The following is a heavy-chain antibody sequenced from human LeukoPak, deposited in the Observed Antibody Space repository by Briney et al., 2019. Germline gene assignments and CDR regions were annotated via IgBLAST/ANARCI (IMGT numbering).Heavy chain of an antibody. CDR1: GFTLRNYA. V-gene: IGHV3-23*01. Sequence: GSLRLSCAVSGFTLRNYAMNWVRQAPGKGLEWVSAVGAGGGSTYYADSVKGRFTTSRDNSKNTLSLEMNSLRADDAAVYYCAKGTTDYGSGYGMDVWGKGTTVTVSS. D-gene: IGHD3-10*01. CDR2: VGAGGGST. J-gene: IGHJ6*04. CDR3: AKGTTDYGSGYGMDV.